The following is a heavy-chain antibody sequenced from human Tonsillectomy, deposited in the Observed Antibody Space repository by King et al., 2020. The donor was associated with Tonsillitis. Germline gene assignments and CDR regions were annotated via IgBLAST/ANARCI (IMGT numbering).Heavy chain of an antibody. CDR2: IRYDGSNK. J-gene: IGHJ2*01. CDR3: AKYRNIRNWYFDL. D-gene: IGHD2-2*02. CDR1: GFTFSSYG. V-gene: IGHV3-30*02. Sequence: HVQLVESGGGVVQPGGSLRLSCAASGFTFSSYGMHWVRQAPGKGLEWVAFIRYDGSNKYYADSVKGRFTISRDNSKNTLYLQMNSLRAEDTAVYYCAKYRNIRNWYFDLWGRGTLVTVSS.